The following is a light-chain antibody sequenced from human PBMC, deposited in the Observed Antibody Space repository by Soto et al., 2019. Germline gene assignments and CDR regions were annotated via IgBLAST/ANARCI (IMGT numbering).Light chain of an antibody. CDR3: SSYTSSNVL. Sequence: HSALTQPASVSGSPGQSITISCTGTSSDVGGYNYVSWYQQHPGKAPKLMIYEVSNRPSGVSNRFSGSKSGNTASLTISGLQAEDEADYYCSSYTSSNVLFGGGTKVTVL. V-gene: IGLV2-14*01. J-gene: IGLJ2*01. CDR1: SSDVGGYNY. CDR2: EVS.